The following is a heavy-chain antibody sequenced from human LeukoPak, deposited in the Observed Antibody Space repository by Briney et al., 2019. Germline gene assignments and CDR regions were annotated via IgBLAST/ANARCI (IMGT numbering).Heavy chain of an antibody. D-gene: IGHD1-26*01. CDR2: IYSSGST. V-gene: IGHV4-59*01. CDR1: GGSISSYH. J-gene: IGHJ5*02. Sequence: PSETLSPTCTVSGGSISSYHWSWIRQPPGKGLEWIGYIYSSGSTNYNPSLKSRVTISVDTSKNQFSLKLSSVTAADTAVYYCARQRIVALNWFDPWGQGTLVTVSS. CDR3: ARQRIVALNWFDP.